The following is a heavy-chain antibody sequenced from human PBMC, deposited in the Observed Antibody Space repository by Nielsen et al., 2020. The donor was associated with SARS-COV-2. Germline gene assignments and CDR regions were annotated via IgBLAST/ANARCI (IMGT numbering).Heavy chain of an antibody. V-gene: IGHV4-39*01. J-gene: IGHJ6*02. CDR3: ASQRGSYYYYGMDV. CDR1: GGSTSSISYY. D-gene: IGHD1-26*01. CDR2: IYYSGST. Sequence: SETLSLTCTVSGGSTSSISYYWGWIRQPPGKGLEWIGSIYYSGSTYYNPSLKSRVTISVDTSKNQFSLKLSSVTAADTAVYYCASQRGSYYYYGMDVWGQGTTVTVSS.